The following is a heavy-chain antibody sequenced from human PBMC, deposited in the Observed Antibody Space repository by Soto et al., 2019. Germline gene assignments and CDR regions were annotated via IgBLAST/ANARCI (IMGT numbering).Heavy chain of an antibody. D-gene: IGHD6-13*01. CDR1: GGSISSYY. Sequence: SSETLSLTGTVSGGSISSYYWSWIRQPPGKGLDWIGYISYSGSTNYNPSLKSRVTISVDTSKNQFSLKLSSVTAADTAVYYCARAYSSSWYQNFLDCWGQGTLVTVSS. J-gene: IGHJ4*02. CDR3: ARAYSSSWYQNFLDC. CDR2: ISYSGST. V-gene: IGHV4-59*01.